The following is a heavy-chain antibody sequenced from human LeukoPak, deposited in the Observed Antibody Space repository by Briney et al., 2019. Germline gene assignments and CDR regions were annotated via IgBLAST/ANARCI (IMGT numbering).Heavy chain of an antibody. V-gene: IGHV4-4*07. D-gene: IGHD2-8*01. J-gene: IGHJ4*02. Sequence: SETLSLTCTVSGGSISSYYWSWIRQPAGKGLEWIGRIYTSGSTNYNPSLKSRVTMSVDTSKKQFSLKLSSVTAADTAVYYCARGGPYCTNGVCYLDYWGQGTLVTVSS. CDR3: ARGGPYCTNGVCYLDY. CDR2: IYTSGST. CDR1: GGSISSYY.